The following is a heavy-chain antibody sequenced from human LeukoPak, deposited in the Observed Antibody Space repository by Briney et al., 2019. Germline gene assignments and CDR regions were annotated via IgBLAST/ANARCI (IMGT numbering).Heavy chain of an antibody. Sequence: SETLSLTCAVYGGSFSGYYWSWIRQPPGKGLEWIGEINHSGSTNYNPSLKSRVTISVDTSKNQFSLKLSSVTAADTAVYYCARSLDSGSQGHWGQGTLVTVSS. CDR3: ARSLDSGSQGH. D-gene: IGHD3-10*01. CDR1: GGSFSGYY. CDR2: INHSGST. J-gene: IGHJ4*02. V-gene: IGHV4-34*01.